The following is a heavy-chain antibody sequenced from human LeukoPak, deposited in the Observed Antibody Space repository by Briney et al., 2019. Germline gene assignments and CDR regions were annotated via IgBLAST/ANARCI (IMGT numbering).Heavy chain of an antibody. Sequence: GRSLRLSCAASGFTFSTYAMHWVRQAPGKGLEWVAVISYDGNNKYYADSAKGRFTISRDNSKNTLYLQMNSLRTEDTAIYYCAKDRETVPYDIGYSWGQGTLVTVSS. CDR1: GFTFSTYA. CDR3: AKDRETVPYDIGYS. V-gene: IGHV3-30*04. D-gene: IGHD3-16*01. CDR2: ISYDGNNK. J-gene: IGHJ4*02.